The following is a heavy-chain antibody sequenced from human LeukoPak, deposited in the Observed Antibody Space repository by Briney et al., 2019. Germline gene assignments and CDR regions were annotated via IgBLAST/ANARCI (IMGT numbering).Heavy chain of an antibody. D-gene: IGHD1-26*01. CDR1: GFTFSDYG. CDR3: ARDRGSYSTTADS. CDR2: IWYDGTNK. V-gene: IGHV3-33*01. Sequence: GGSLRLSCAASGFTFSDYGIHWVRQAPGKGLEWVAVIWYDGTNKYYGDSVKGRFTISRDNSKNTLYLQMNSLRAEDTAVYYCARDRGSYSTTADSWGQGTLVTVSS. J-gene: IGHJ5*01.